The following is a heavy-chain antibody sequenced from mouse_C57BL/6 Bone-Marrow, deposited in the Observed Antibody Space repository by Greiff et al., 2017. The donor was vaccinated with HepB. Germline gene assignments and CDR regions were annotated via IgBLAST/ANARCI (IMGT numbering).Heavy chain of an antibody. CDR2: IHPSDSDT. CDR1: GYTFTSYW. J-gene: IGHJ4*01. V-gene: IGHV1-74*01. Sequence: VQLQQPGAELVKPGASVKVSCKASGYTFTSYWMHWVKQRPGQGLEWIGRIHPSDSDTNYNQKFKGKATLTVDKSSSTAYMQLSSLTSEDSAVYYCSIFPYYYGSSSFGMDYWGQGTSVTVSS. CDR3: SIFPYYYGSSSFGMDY. D-gene: IGHD1-1*01.